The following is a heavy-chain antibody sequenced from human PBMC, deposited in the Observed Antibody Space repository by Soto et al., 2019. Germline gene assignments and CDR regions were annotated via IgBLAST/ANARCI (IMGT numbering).Heavy chain of an antibody. CDR3: ARDGSRYDFWSGPYYFDY. CDR2: IYYSGST. D-gene: IGHD3-3*01. V-gene: IGHV4-59*01. Sequence: XXTLSLPFTVSGGSISTYYWRWILQPPGKRLEWIGYIYYSGSTNYNRSLKSRVTISVDTSKNQFSLKLSSVSAADTDVYYCARDGSRYDFWSGPYYFDYWGQGTLVTVSS. J-gene: IGHJ4*02. CDR1: GGSISTYY.